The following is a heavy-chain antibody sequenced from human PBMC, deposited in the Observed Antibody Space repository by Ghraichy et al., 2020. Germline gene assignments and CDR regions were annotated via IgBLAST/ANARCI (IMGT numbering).Heavy chain of an antibody. Sequence: SQTLSITCVVSGVTSNTYYWTWIRQPPGKGLEWIGEINYSGYITYNPSLKSRVTISLDTSKSQFSLNLTSVTAADTAVYYCAISRSQWLGAFDIWGQGTMVTVSS. CDR1: GVTSNTYY. CDR2: INYSGYI. J-gene: IGHJ3*02. D-gene: IGHD3-22*01. V-gene: IGHV4-34*08. CDR3: AISRSQWLGAFDI.